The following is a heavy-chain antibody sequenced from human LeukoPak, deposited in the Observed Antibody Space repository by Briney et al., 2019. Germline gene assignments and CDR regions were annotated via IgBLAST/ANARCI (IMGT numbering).Heavy chain of an antibody. CDR1: GGSFSGYY. J-gene: IGHJ5*02. D-gene: IGHD3-3*01. V-gene: IGHV4-34*01. Sequence: SGTLSLTCAVYGGSFSGYYWSWIRQPPGKGLEWIGEINHSGSTNYNPSLKSRVTISVDTSKNQFSLKLSSVTAADTAVYYCASRYVSSEVVIIPTAKNNWFDPWGQGTLVTVSS. CDR2: INHSGST. CDR3: ASRYVSSEVVIIPTAKNNWFDP.